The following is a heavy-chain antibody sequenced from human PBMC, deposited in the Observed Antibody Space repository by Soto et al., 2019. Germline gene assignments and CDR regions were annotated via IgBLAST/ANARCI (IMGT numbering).Heavy chain of an antibody. Sequence: ASVKVSCKASGGTFSSYAISWVRQAPGQGLEWMGGIIPIFGTANYAQKFQGRVTITADESTSTAYMELSSLRSEDTAVYYCTRELVGSGYYNSGGAFDIWGQGTMVTVSS. V-gene: IGHV1-69*13. J-gene: IGHJ3*02. CDR1: GGTFSSYA. CDR3: TRELVGSGYYNSGGAFDI. CDR2: IIPIFGTA. D-gene: IGHD3-22*01.